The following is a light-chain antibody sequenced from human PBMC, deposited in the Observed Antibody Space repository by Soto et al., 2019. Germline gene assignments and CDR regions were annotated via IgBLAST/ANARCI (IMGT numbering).Light chain of an antibody. V-gene: IGKV3-11*01. Sequence: EIVLTQSPATLSLSPGERATLSCRASQSVSSYLAWYQQKPGQAPRLLIYDASNRATGIPARFSGSGSGTDFTLTISSLEPEGFAVYYCQQRSNWPGFGGGTKVEIK. J-gene: IGKJ4*02. CDR3: QQRSNWPG. CDR1: QSVSSY. CDR2: DAS.